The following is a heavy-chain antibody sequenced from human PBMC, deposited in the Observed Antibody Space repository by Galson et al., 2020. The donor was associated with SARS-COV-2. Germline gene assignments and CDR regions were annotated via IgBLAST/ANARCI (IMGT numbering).Heavy chain of an antibody. Sequence: GSLRLSCAASGFTFSSYSMNWVRQAPGKGLEWVSYISSSSSTIYYADSVKGRFTISRDNAKNSLYLQMNSLRAEDTAVYYCARGDYVDYFDYWGQGTLVTVSS. V-gene: IGHV3-48*04. D-gene: IGHD4-17*01. CDR3: ARGDYVDYFDY. J-gene: IGHJ4*02. CDR2: ISSSSSTI. CDR1: GFTFSSYS.